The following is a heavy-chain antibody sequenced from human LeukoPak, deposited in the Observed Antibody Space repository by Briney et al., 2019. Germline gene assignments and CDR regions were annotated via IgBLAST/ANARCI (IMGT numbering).Heavy chain of an antibody. V-gene: IGHV3-7*01. Sequence: GGSLRLSCAASGFTFSNYWMSWVRQAPGKGLEWVANIKQDGSEKYYVGSVKGRFTISRDNGKNSLYLQMNSLRAEDTAVYYCARDGRTFPYTNFDYWGQGTLVTVSS. CDR3: ARDGRTFPYTNFDY. CDR2: IKQDGSEK. CDR1: GFTFSNYW. D-gene: IGHD4-11*01. J-gene: IGHJ4*02.